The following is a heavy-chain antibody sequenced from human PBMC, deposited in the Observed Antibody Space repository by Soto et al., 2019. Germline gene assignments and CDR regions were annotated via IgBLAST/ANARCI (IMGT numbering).Heavy chain of an antibody. J-gene: IGHJ4*02. Sequence: DVHLVESGGGLVQPGRSLRLSCAASGFIFDEFAMHWVRQAPGKGLEWVSGISWNSGSTDYAASVKGRFIISRDNARNSLYLQMNSLRPEDTALYYCARDTDSDTWNDPFDYWGQGALVIVS. CDR3: ARDTDSDTWNDPFDY. D-gene: IGHD1-1*01. V-gene: IGHV3-9*01. CDR1: GFIFDEFA. CDR2: ISWNSGST.